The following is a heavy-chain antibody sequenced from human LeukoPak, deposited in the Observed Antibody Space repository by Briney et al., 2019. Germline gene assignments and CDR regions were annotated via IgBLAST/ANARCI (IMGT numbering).Heavy chain of an antibody. Sequence: GRSLRLSCAASGFTFDDYAMHWVRQAPGKGLEWVSTISWSSGSIGYADSVKGRFTISRDNAKNSLYLQMNSLRAEDTAVYYCARDLQRYTLGDYGMDVWGQGTTVTVSS. CDR2: ISWSSGSI. D-gene: IGHD3-16*01. J-gene: IGHJ6*02. CDR1: GFTFDDYA. V-gene: IGHV3-9*01. CDR3: ARDLQRYTLGDYGMDV.